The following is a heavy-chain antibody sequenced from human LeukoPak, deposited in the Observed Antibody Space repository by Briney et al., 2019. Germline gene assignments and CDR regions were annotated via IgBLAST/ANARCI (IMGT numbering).Heavy chain of an antibody. V-gene: IGHV1-2*02. J-gene: IGHJ4*02. D-gene: IGHD2-2*01. CDR3: ARASYQSPFDY. CDR1: EYTFTGYY. CDR2: INPNSGGT. Sequence: ASVKVSCKASEYTFTGYYMHWVRQAPGQGLEWMGWINPNSGGTNYAQNFQGRVTMTRDTSVSTAYKELSRLRSDDTAVYYCARASYQSPFDYWGQGTLVTVSS.